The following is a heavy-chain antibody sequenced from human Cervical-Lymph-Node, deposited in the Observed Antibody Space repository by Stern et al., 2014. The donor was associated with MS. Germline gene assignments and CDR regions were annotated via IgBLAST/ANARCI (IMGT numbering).Heavy chain of an antibody. CDR1: GYTFTTYY. CDR2: FNPSGGKS. Sequence: VQLVQSGAEIRKPGASVKISCEASGYTFTTYYIPWVRQAPGQGLEWVALFNPSGGKSTYAQSFQGRVTVTGDTSTSTVSLELTGLTSEDTAFYYCARVLSLATSDSWGQGTLVIVSS. D-gene: IGHD1-1*01. CDR3: ARVLSLATSDS. V-gene: IGHV1-46*01. J-gene: IGHJ4*02.